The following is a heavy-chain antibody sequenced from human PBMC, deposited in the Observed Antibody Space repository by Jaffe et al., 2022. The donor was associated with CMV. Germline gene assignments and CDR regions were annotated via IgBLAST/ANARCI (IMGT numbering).Heavy chain of an antibody. CDR1: EYSFTTYW. V-gene: IGHV5-10-1*03. CDR2: MDPSDSYV. J-gene: IGHJ4*02. CDR3: ARHGRGRGYAGSGNYNPFDY. Sequence: EVQLVQSGAEVKKPGESLRISCKGSEYSFTTYWISWVRQMPGKGLEWMGRMDPSDSYVNYSPSFRGHVHFSTDKSNSTVYLQWSSLKASDTAIYYCARHGRGRGYAGSGNYNPFDYWGQGTPVTVSS. D-gene: IGHD3-10*01.